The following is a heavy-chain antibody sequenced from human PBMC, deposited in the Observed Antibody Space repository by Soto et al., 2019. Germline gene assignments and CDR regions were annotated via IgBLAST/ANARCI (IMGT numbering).Heavy chain of an antibody. CDR2: IYSGGST. CDR3: ARGRGVSPPNYYYYGMDV. D-gene: IGHD3-10*01. V-gene: IGHV3-53*02. Sequence: EVQLVETGGGLIQPGGSLRLSCAASGFTVSSNYMSWVRQAPGKGLEWVSVIYSGGSTYYADSVKGRFTISRDNSKNTLYLQMNSLRAEDTAVYYCARGRGVSPPNYYYYGMDVWGQGTTVTVSS. CDR1: GFTVSSNY. J-gene: IGHJ6*02.